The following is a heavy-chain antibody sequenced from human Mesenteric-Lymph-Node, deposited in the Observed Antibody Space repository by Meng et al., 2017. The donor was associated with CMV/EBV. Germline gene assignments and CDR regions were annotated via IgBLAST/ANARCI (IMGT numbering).Heavy chain of an antibody. CDR1: GFRSSDYY. V-gene: IGHV3-11*04. CDR2: ISSSGSSK. CDR3: AKSYCSTTNCYPYILDY. Sequence: GESLKISCAASGFRSSDYYMRWIRQAPGKGLEWVAYISSSGSSKFYADSVKGRFTISRDNAQNSLRLQMDSLRAEDTAVYYCAKSYCSTTNCYPYILDYWGQGTLVTVSS. D-gene: IGHD2-2*01. J-gene: IGHJ4*02.